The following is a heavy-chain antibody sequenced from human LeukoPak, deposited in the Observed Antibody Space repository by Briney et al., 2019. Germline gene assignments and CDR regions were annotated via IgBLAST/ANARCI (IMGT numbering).Heavy chain of an antibody. V-gene: IGHV4-34*01. CDR1: GGSFSGYY. CDR2: INHSGST. J-gene: IGHJ5*02. D-gene: IGHD1-26*01. CDR3: ARLVGAAP. Sequence: SETLSLTCAVYGGSFSGYYWSWIRQPPGKGLEWIGEINHSGSTNYDPSLKSRVTISVDTSKNQFSLKLSSVTAADTAVYYCARLVGAAPWGQGTLVTVSS.